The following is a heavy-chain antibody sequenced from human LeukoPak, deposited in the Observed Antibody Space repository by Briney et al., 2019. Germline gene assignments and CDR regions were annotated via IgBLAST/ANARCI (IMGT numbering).Heavy chain of an antibody. J-gene: IGHJ4*02. Sequence: GGSLRLSCAAYGFTFSSYSMNWVRQAPGKGLEWVSSISSSSSYIYYADSVKGRFTISRDNAKNSLYLQMNSLRAEDTAVYYCAKVMPLYQLQWGLYDYWGQGTLVTVSS. CDR2: ISSSSSYI. CDR1: GFTFSSYS. V-gene: IGHV3-21*04. CDR3: AKVMPLYQLQWGLYDY. D-gene: IGHD2-2*01.